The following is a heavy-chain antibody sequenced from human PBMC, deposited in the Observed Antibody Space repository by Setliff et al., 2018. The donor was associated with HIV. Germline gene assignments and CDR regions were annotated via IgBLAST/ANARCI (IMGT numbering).Heavy chain of an antibody. CDR3: ARVGASGVPSTMDYYYYMDV. CDR2: IYASGST. V-gene: IGHV4-4*07. J-gene: IGHJ6*03. D-gene: IGHD3-10*01. CDR1: GGSLSSYH. Sequence: KASETLSLTCTVSGGSLSSYHWSWIRHRAGKGLEWIGHIYASGSTKYNPSLESRVAMSVDTSRTQFSLKLRSVTAADTAVYYCARVGASGVPSTMDYYYYMDVWGKGTTVTVSS.